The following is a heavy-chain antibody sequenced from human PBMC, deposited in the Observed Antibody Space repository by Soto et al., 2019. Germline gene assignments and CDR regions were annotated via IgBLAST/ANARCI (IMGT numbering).Heavy chain of an antibody. CDR3: AKDRIAVASTPYYGMDV. V-gene: IGHV3-23*01. D-gene: IGHD6-19*01. J-gene: IGHJ6*02. CDR2: ISGSGGST. CDR1: GFTFSSYA. Sequence: EVQLLESGGGLVQPGGSLRLSCAASGFTFSSYAMSWVRQAPGKGLEWVSAISGSGGSTYYADSVKGRFTISRDNSKNTLYLQMNSLRAEDTPVYYCAKDRIAVASTPYYGMDVWGQGTTVTVSS.